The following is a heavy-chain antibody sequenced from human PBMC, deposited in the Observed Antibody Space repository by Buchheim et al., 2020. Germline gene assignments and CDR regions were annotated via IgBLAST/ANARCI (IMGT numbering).Heavy chain of an antibody. Sequence: QVQLVESGGGVVQPGRSLRLSCAASGFTFSSYAMHWVRQAPGKGLEWVAVISYDGSNKYYADSVKGRFTISRDNSKNTLYLQMNSLRAEDTAVYYCARDRYYYDSSGTGGMDVWGQGTT. V-gene: IGHV3-30-3*01. J-gene: IGHJ6*02. CDR1: GFTFSSYA. CDR2: ISYDGSNK. D-gene: IGHD3-22*01. CDR3: ARDRYYYDSSGTGGMDV.